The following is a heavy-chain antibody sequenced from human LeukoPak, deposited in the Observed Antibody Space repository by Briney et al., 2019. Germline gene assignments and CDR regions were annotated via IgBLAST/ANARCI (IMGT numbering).Heavy chain of an antibody. Sequence: SQTLSLTCTVSGGSLSSGSYYWSWLRQPAGKGLEWIGRIYTSGSTNYNPSLKSRVTISVDTSKNQFSLKLSSVTAADTAVYYCARGTVGRTYCGGDCYSPIDYWGQGTLVTVSS. CDR3: ARGTVGRTYCGGDCYSPIDY. D-gene: IGHD2-21*01. J-gene: IGHJ4*02. CDR2: IYTSGST. V-gene: IGHV4-61*02. CDR1: GGSLSSGSYY.